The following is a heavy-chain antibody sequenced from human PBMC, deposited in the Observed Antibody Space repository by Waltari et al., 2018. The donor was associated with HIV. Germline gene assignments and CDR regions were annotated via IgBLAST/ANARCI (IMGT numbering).Heavy chain of an antibody. Sequence: QVQLVESGGGVVQPGRSLRLSCAASGFTFSNHFMPWVRLAPGKGPEWLTFIAYDGSSTYYADSVKGRFTISRDNSKNTLYLQMNSLRPEDTAVYYCVKDVGATYFDYWGQGTLVTVSS. CDR1: GFTFSNHF. CDR2: IAYDGSST. V-gene: IGHV3-30*18. CDR3: VKDVGATYFDY. D-gene: IGHD1-26*01. J-gene: IGHJ4*02.